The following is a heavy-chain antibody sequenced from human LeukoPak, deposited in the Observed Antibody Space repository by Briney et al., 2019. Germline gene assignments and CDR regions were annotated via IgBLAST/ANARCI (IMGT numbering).Heavy chain of an antibody. CDR3: ARGHTAVTRHFDF. CDR1: GFTVSSNY. V-gene: IGHV3-21*01. CDR2: ISSGSSAI. D-gene: IGHD4-17*01. J-gene: IGHJ4*02. Sequence: GGSLRLSCAASGFTVSSNYMSWVRQAPGKGLEWVSIISSGSSAIFSADALKGRFTISRDDAKNLLYLDMNSLRAEDTAVYYCARGHTAVTRHFDFWGQGTLVTVSS.